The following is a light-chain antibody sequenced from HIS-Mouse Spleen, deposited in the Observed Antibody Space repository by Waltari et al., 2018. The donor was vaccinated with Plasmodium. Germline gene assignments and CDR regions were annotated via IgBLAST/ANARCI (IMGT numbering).Light chain of an antibody. CDR1: QSVSSN. Sequence: EIVMTQSPATLSVSPGERATLSCRASQSVSSNLAWYQQKPGPAPRLLIYGASTRATGIPARFSGSGSGTEFTLTISSLQSEDFAVYYCQQYKNWSFTFGPGTKVDIK. CDR3: QQYKNWSFT. V-gene: IGKV3-15*01. CDR2: GAS. J-gene: IGKJ3*01.